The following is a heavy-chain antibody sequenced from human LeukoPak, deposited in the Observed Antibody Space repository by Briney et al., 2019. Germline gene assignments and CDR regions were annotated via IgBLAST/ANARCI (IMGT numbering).Heavy chain of an antibody. V-gene: IGHV5-51*01. D-gene: IGHD6-13*01. Sequence: GESLKISCKGSGYSFTSYWIGWVRQMPGKGLEWMGIIYPGDSDTRYSPSFQGQVTISADKSISTAYLQWSSLKASDTAMYYCAIGYSSSWHHTAERDQDAFDIWGQGTMVTVSS. J-gene: IGHJ3*02. CDR3: AIGYSSSWHHTAERDQDAFDI. CDR2: IYPGDSDT. CDR1: GYSFTSYW.